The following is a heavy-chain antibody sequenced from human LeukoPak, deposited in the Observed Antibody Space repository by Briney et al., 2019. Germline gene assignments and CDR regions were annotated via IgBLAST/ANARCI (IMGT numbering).Heavy chain of an antibody. J-gene: IGHJ4*02. CDR3: AEDRDGYSRFDY. Sequence: TSETLSLTCAVYGGSFSGYYWSWIRQPPGKGLEWIGEINHSGSTNYNPSLKSRVTISVDTSKNQFSLKLSSVTATDTAVYYYAEDRDGYSRFDYWGQGTLVTVSS. CDR1: GGSFSGYY. CDR2: INHSGST. D-gene: IGHD5-24*01. V-gene: IGHV4-34*01.